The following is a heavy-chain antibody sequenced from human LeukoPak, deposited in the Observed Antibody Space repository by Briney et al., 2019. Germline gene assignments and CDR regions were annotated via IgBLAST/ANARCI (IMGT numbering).Heavy chain of an antibody. CDR2: ISGTGGAT. D-gene: IGHD2-21*01. CDR3: VKDPRDTYGTNWFVS. Sequence: GGSLRLSCAASGFTFSSYAMSWVRQAPGKGLQWVSQISGTGGATWYAGFARDRFTISRDNSKKTLYLPMSGLRVEDTAMYYCVKDPRDTYGTNWFVSWGQGTLLIVSS. CDR1: GFTFSSYA. J-gene: IGHJ5*01. V-gene: IGHV3-23*01.